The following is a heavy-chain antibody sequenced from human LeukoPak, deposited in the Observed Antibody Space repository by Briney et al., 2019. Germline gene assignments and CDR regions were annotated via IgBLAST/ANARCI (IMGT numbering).Heavy chain of an antibody. J-gene: IGHJ6*02. Sequence: SETLSLTCAVYGGSFSGYYWSWLRQPPGKGLEWIGEINHSGSTNYNPSLKSRVTISIDTSKNQFSLKLISVTAADTAVYYCARGPRDIVVVPAGYYGMDVWGQGTTVTVSS. CDR2: INHSGST. CDR3: ARGPRDIVVVPAGYYGMDV. D-gene: IGHD2-2*01. CDR1: GGSFSGYY. V-gene: IGHV4-34*01.